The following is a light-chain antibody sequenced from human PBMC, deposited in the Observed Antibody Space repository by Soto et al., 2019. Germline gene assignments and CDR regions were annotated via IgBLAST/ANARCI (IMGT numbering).Light chain of an antibody. Sequence: QSALTQPASVSGSPGQSITISCTGTSNDIGAYNYVSWYQQHPGKAPKLMIYEVSNRPSGVSNRVSGSKSGNTASLSIAGLQAEDEADYHCSSHTSSSTIYVFGSGTKVTVL. V-gene: IGLV2-14*01. CDR1: SNDIGAYNY. J-gene: IGLJ1*01. CDR3: SSHTSSSTIYV. CDR2: EVS.